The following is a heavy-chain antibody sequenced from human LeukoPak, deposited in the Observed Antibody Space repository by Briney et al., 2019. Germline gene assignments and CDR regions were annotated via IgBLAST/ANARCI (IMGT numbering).Heavy chain of an antibody. CDR1: GGSISSSSYY. Sequence: PSETLSLTCTVSGGSISSSSYYWGWIRQPPGKGLEWIGSIYYSGRTYYNPSLKSRVTISVDTSKNQFSVKLSSVTAADTAVYYCARLWSYYDFWSGYSHSRIDYWGQGTLVTVSS. CDR2: IYYSGRT. J-gene: IGHJ4*02. D-gene: IGHD3-3*01. CDR3: ARLWSYYDFWSGYSHSRIDY. V-gene: IGHV4-39*01.